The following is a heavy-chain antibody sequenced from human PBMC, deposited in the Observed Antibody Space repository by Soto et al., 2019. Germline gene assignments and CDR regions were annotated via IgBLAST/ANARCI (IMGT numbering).Heavy chain of an antibody. V-gene: IGHV4-4*02. CDR1: GGSISSSNW. Sequence: SETLSLTCGVSGGSISSSNWWSWVRQPPGKGLEWIGEIYHSGSTNYNPSLRSRITISVDKSKNQFSLKLSSVTAADTAVYYCARGLSISNGLGYLDYWGQGTLVTVSS. CDR3: ARGLSISNGLGYLDY. J-gene: IGHJ4*02. D-gene: IGHD3-3*02. CDR2: IYHSGST.